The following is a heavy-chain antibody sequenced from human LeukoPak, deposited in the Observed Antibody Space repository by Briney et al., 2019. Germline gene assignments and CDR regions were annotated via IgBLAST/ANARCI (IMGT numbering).Heavy chain of an antibody. Sequence: GGSLRLSCAASGFTFSTYAMHWVRQAPGKGLEWMAVVSYDGNKKYYADSVKGRFTISRDNFKNMLYLQMNSLRAEDTAVYYCARGRVSRPMTPPDYWGQGTLVTVSS. D-gene: IGHD3-22*01. CDR3: ARGRVSRPMTPPDY. J-gene: IGHJ4*02. CDR1: GFTFSTYA. V-gene: IGHV3-30*04. CDR2: VSYDGNKK.